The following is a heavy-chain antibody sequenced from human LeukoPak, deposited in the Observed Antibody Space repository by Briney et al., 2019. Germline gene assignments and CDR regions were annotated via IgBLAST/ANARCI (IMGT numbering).Heavy chain of an antibody. CDR2: ISSSSSYI. CDR3: ARDSYGFYYYYYGMDV. Sequence: PGGSLRLSCAASGFTFSSYSMNWVRQAPGKGLEWVSSISSSSSYIYYADSVKGRFIISRDNAKNSLYLQMNSLRAEDTAVYYCARDSYGFYYYYYGMDVWGQGTTVTVSS. CDR1: GFTFSSYS. V-gene: IGHV3-21*01. J-gene: IGHJ6*02. D-gene: IGHD4-17*01.